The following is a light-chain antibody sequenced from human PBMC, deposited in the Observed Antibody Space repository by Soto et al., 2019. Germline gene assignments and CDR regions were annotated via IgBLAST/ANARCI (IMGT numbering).Light chain of an antibody. Sequence: QSALTQPASVSGSPGQWITISCTGTSSDVGGYNYVSWYQQHPGKAPKLMIYDVSNRPSGVSNRFSGSKSGNTASLTISGLQAEDEADYYCSSYTSSSTRLVFGNGTKVTVL. J-gene: IGLJ1*01. CDR1: SSDVGGYNY. CDR2: DVS. CDR3: SSYTSSSTRLV. V-gene: IGLV2-14*01.